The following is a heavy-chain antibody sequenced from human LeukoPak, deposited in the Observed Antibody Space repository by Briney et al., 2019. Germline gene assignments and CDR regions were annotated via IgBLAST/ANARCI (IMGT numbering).Heavy chain of an antibody. D-gene: IGHD6-13*01. CDR1: GYTFTGYY. J-gene: IGHJ5*02. CDR2: INPNSGGT. CDR3: ASVAADTNWFDP. V-gene: IGHV1-2*02. Sequence: ASVKVSCKASGYTFTGYYMHWVRQAPGQGLEWMGWINPNSGGTNYAQKFQGRVTMTRDTSISTADMELSRLMSDDAAVYYCASVAADTNWFDPWGQGTLVTVSS.